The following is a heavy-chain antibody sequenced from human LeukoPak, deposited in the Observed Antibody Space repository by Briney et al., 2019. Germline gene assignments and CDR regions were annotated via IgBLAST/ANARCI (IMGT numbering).Heavy chain of an antibody. Sequence: GGSLRLSCAASGFTFSSCEMNWVRQAPGKGLEWVSYISSSGSTIYYADSVEGRFTISRDNAKNSLYLQMNSLRAEDTAVYYCARTLLGRLLGSRYMDVWGKGTTVTVSS. CDR3: ARTLLGRLLGSRYMDV. J-gene: IGHJ6*03. V-gene: IGHV3-48*03. CDR2: ISSSGSTI. CDR1: GFTFSSCE. D-gene: IGHD2-21*01.